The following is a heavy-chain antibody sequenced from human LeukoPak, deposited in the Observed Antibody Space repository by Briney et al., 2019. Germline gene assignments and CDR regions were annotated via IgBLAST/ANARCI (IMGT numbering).Heavy chain of an antibody. Sequence: SETLSLTCTVSGYSISSGYYWGWIRQPPGKGLEWIGSIYYRGSTYYNPSLKSRVTISVDTSKNQFSLKLSSVTAADTAVYYCARGVGHCSSTSCKPKGNWFDPWGQGTLVTVSS. CDR2: IYYRGST. CDR1: GYSISSGYY. D-gene: IGHD2-2*01. CDR3: ARGVGHCSSTSCKPKGNWFDP. J-gene: IGHJ5*02. V-gene: IGHV4-38-2*02.